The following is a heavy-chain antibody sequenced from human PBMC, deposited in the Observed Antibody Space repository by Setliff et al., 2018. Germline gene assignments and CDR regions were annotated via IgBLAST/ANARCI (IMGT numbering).Heavy chain of an antibody. CDR3: ARDVWGAGTGWFDP. Sequence: PSETLSRTCIVSGVSVSRHYWSWIRQPPGKTLEWIGYIYTGGSTTYNPSLKSRVTLSLDTSKNNLSLNLTSVTAADTAVYYCARDVWGAGTGWFDPWGLGILVTGSS. D-gene: IGHD1-1*01. CDR1: GVSVSRHY. V-gene: IGHV4-4*08. J-gene: IGHJ5*02. CDR2: IYTGGST.